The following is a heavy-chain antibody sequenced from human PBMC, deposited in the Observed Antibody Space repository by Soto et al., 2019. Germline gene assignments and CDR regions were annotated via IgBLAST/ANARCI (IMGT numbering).Heavy chain of an antibody. CDR2: IYHSGTT. J-gene: IGHJ5*02. Sequence: QVQLQESGPGLVKPSQTLSLTCTVSGGSISSGGYYWSWIRQHPGKGLEWIGYIYHSGTTYYIASLKSRVTISVDTSKNQFSLKRTSVTAADTAVYYCARVRRNQLLGWFDPWGQGTLVTVSS. V-gene: IGHV4-31*03. D-gene: IGHD2-2*01. CDR3: ARVRRNQLLGWFDP. CDR1: GGSISSGGYY.